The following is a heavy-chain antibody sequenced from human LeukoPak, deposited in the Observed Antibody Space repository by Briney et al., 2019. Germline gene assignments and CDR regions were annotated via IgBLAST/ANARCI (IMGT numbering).Heavy chain of an antibody. Sequence: GGSMRLSCAASGFMFTDYWMHWVRQAPGKGLEWVSAISGSGGSTYYADSVKGRFTISRDNSKNTLYLQMNSLRAEDTAVYYCAKVYSGQLAFVDYWGQGTLVTVSS. CDR3: AKVYSGQLAFVDY. J-gene: IGHJ4*02. V-gene: IGHV3-23*01. CDR2: ISGSGGST. CDR1: GFMFTDYW. D-gene: IGHD6-6*01.